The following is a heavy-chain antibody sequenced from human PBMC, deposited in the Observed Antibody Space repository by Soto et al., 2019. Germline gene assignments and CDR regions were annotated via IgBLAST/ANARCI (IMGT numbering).Heavy chain of an antibody. CDR3: LRSGYYYVPDY. V-gene: IGHV3-73*01. D-gene: IGHD3-22*01. CDR2: IRSKANSYAT. CDR1: GFTFSGSA. J-gene: IGHJ4*02. Sequence: LRLSCAASGFTFSGSAMHWVRQASGKGLEWVGRIRSKANSYATAYAASVKGRFTISRDDSKNTAYLQMNSLKTEDTAVYYCLRSGYYYVPDYWGQGTLVTVSS.